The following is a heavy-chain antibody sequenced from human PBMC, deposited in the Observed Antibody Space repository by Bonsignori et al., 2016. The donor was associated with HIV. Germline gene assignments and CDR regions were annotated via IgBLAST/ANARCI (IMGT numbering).Heavy chain of an antibody. D-gene: IGHD5-18*01. J-gene: IGHJ6*03. CDR3: ARDSPWRYSYGIYYYYMDV. V-gene: IGHV1-18*01. Sequence: WVRQAPGQGLEWMGWISAYNGNTNYAQKLQGRVTMTTDTSTSTAYMELRSLRSDDTAVYYCARDSPWRYSYGIYYYYMDVWGKGTTVTVSS. CDR2: ISAYNGNT.